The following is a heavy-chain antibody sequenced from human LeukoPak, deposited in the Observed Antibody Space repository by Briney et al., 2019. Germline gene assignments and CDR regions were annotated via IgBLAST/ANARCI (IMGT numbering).Heavy chain of an antibody. D-gene: IGHD5-12*01. J-gene: IGHJ6*02. CDR1: GYSFPSYW. CDR3: ARHKSDYDRSAMDV. Sequence: GESLKISCKGSGYSFPSYWIGWVRQMPGKGLEWMTMIYPGNSDTRYSPSFQGQVTVSADKSITTAYLQWSSLKASDTAMYYCARHKSDYDRSAMDVWGQGTTVTASS. V-gene: IGHV5-51*01. CDR2: IYPGNSDT.